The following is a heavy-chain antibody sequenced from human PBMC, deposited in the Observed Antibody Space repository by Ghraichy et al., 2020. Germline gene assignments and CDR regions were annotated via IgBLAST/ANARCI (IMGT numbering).Heavy chain of an antibody. CDR1: GYPFTNYG. J-gene: IGHJ4*02. Sequence: ASVKVSCKTSGYPFTNYGIYWVRQSPGQGLEYMGWISAYTNKTNYVEKIQGRVTMTTEPSTSTAYMEVRNLRSDDTAVFYCARGKHAGDFDFWGQGTLVTFSS. V-gene: IGHV1-18*01. CDR3: ARGKHAGDFDF. D-gene: IGHD7-27*01. CDR2: ISAYTNKT.